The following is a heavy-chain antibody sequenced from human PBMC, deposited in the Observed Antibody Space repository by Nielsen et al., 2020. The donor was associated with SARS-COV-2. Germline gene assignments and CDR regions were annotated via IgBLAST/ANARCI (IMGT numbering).Heavy chain of an antibody. CDR1: GFTVSSNY. CDR2: IYSGGST. D-gene: IGHD2-2*01. Sequence: GESLKISCAASGFTVSSNYMSWVRQAPGKGLEWVSVIYSGGSTYYADSVKGRFTISRDNSKNTLYLQMNSLRAEDTAVYYCARGDIVVVPAAIYYYGMDVWGQGTTVTVSS. CDR3: ARGDIVVVPAAIYYYGMDV. J-gene: IGHJ6*02. V-gene: IGHV3-53*01.